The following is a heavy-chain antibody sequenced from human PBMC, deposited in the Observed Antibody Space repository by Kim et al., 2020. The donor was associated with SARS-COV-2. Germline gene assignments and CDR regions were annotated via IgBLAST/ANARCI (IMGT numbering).Heavy chain of an antibody. J-gene: IGHJ5*02. D-gene: IGHD3-16*01. CDR2: FLYSGST. CDR1: GDSIRSSSYY. Sequence: SETLSLTCSVSGDSIRSSSYYWGWIRQSPGKGLEWIGIFLYSGSTYYNPSLQNRVTISVDTSKNQFSLSLSSVTAADTAVYYCARGGSTEMTLLVLLSWGQGTLVTVSS. CDR3: ARGGSTEMTLLVLLS. V-gene: IGHV4-39*01.